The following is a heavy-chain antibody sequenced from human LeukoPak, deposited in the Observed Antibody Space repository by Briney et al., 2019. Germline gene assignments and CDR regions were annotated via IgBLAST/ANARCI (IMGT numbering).Heavy chain of an antibody. J-gene: IGHJ1*01. D-gene: IGHD3-22*01. CDR2: IYYSGST. Sequence: SETLSLTCTVSGGSISSYYWSWIRQPPGKGLEWIGYIYYSGSTNYNPSLKSRVTISVDTSKNQFSLKLSSVTAADTAVYYCARGGEYYYDSSGYLEYFQHWGQGTLVTVPS. V-gene: IGHV4-59*01. CDR3: ARGGEYYYDSSGYLEYFQH. CDR1: GGSISSYY.